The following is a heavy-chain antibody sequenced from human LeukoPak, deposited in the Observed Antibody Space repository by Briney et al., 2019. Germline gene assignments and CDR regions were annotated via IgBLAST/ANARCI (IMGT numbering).Heavy chain of an antibody. CDR1: GFTFSDYD. Sequence: PGGSLRLSCAASGFTFSDYDMNWVRQAPGKGLEWVGHIKSKTDGGTTDYAAPVKGRFTISRDDSRNTLFLQMNSLKTEDTAVYYCTTGSSYDYVRGRYRYGYWGQGTLVTVSS. CDR3: TTGSSYDYVRGRYRYGY. J-gene: IGHJ4*02. V-gene: IGHV3-15*01. CDR2: IKSKTDGGTT. D-gene: IGHD3-16*02.